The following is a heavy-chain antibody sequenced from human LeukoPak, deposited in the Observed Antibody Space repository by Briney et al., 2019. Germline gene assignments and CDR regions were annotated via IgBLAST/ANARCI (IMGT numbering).Heavy chain of an antibody. Sequence: GGSLRLSCAASGFTFSSYAMSWVRQAPGRGLEWFSAISGSGSSTHYGDSVKGRFTISRDNSRNTLYLQLNRLRAEDTAVYYCAKLLRGVIVPYFDYWGQGTLVTVSS. D-gene: IGHD3-10*01. CDR3: AKLLRGVIVPYFDY. V-gene: IGHV3-23*01. CDR2: ISGSGSST. J-gene: IGHJ4*02. CDR1: GFTFSSYA.